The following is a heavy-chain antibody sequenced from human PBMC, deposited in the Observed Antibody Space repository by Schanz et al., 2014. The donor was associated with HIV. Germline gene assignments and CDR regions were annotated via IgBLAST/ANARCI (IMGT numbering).Heavy chain of an antibody. CDR2: IWFDGRNK. CDR3: AKDRNYYDNRYLGKGNYYYYYGMDV. Sequence: QVQLVESGGGVVQPGRSLRLSCAASGFTFSSYGMHWVRQAPGKGLEWVAVIWFDGRNKYYGDSVKGRFMISRDNSNNTLYLQINSLRIDDTAVYYCAKDRNYYDNRYLGKGNYYYYYGMDVWGQGTTVTVSS. CDR1: GFTFSSYG. J-gene: IGHJ6*02. D-gene: IGHD3-22*01. V-gene: IGHV3-33*06.